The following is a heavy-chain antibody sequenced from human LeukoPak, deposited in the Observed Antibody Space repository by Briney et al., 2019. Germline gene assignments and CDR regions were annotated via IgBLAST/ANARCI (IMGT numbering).Heavy chain of an antibody. J-gene: IGHJ4*02. CDR1: GGSISGTSYY. Sequence: SETLSLTCAVSGGSISGTSYYLGWIRQPPGKGLEWIGGIYYSAPTYYNPSLKSRVTMSVDTSKNQFSLKLTSVTAADTVVYYCALWSTYYSDSGEYNWGQGILVTVSS. D-gene: IGHD3-3*01. V-gene: IGHV4-39*07. CDR3: ALWSTYYSDSGEYN. CDR2: IYYSAPT.